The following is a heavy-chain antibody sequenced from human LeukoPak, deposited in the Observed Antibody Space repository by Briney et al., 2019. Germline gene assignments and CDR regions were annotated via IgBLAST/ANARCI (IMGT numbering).Heavy chain of an antibody. CDR2: ISAHNGNI. V-gene: IGHV1-18*01. Sequence: ASVKVSCKASGYTFTSYGISWVRQAPGQGLEWMGWISAHNGNINYAQKLQGRVTMTKDTSTNTAYMELRSLTSDDTAVYYCAKGIEVRFLEWFSYYYGMDVWGQGTTVTVSS. CDR3: AKGIEVRFLEWFSYYYGMDV. CDR1: GYTFTSYG. D-gene: IGHD3-3*01. J-gene: IGHJ6*02.